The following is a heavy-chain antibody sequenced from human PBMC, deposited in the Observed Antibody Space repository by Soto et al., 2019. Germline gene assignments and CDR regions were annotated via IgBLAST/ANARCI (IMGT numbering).Heavy chain of an antibody. CDR1: GGPISSNSYY. Sequence: SETLSLTCTVSGGPISSNSYYWGWIRQPPGKGLEWIGSIYYSGNTYYNPSLKSRVTISVDTSKNQFSLKLSSVAAADTAVYYCARHKTDYAIPNWFDPWGQGTLVTVS. D-gene: IGHD4-17*01. CDR2: IYYSGNT. V-gene: IGHV4-39*01. J-gene: IGHJ5*02. CDR3: ARHKTDYAIPNWFDP.